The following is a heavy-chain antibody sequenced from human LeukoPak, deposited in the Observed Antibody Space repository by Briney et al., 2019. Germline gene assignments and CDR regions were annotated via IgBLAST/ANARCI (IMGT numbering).Heavy chain of an antibody. J-gene: IGHJ4*02. D-gene: IGHD3-9*01. CDR1: GFNVSSNY. CDR2: IYSGGST. V-gene: IGHV3-53*01. CDR3: AKDLTGYYGSEGPDY. Sequence: PGGSLRLSCAASGFNVSSNYMNWVRQAPGKGLEWVSVIYSGGSTYYADSVRGRFTISRDNSKNTLYLQMNSLRAEDTAVYYCAKDLTGYYGSEGPDYWGQGTLVTVSS.